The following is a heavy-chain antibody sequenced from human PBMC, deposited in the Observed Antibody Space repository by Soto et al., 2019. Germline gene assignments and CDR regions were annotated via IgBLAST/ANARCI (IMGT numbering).Heavy chain of an antibody. D-gene: IGHD1-26*01. Sequence: QVQLQESGPGLVKPSQTLSLTCSVSGDSVSSGDSYWSWIPQPPGKALEWIGYTSFSGYTSYSPSLKSRVTISVDMSKSQFSLRLTSVTAADTAVYYCVRGGTPYHYATSGPGTFDKWGQGTLVSVSS. CDR1: GDSVSSGDSY. CDR2: TSFSGYT. V-gene: IGHV4-30-4*01. CDR3: VRGGTPYHYATSGPGTFDK. J-gene: IGHJ4*02.